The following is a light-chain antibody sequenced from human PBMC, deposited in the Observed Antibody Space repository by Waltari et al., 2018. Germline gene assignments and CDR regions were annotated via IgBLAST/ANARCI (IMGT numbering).Light chain of an antibody. Sequence: EILLTQSPGTLSLSPGERATLSCRASQSVGRSFAWYQQKPGQPPRLLIYGTSNRATGTPDRFSGGGSGTDFSLTISRLEPEDVAVYYCQHYVSLPVTFGQGTKVEIK. V-gene: IGKV3-20*01. CDR2: GTS. CDR3: QHYVSLPVT. CDR1: QSVGRS. J-gene: IGKJ1*01.